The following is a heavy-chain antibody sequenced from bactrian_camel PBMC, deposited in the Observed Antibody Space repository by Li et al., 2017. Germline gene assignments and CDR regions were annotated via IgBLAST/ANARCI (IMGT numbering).Heavy chain of an antibody. V-gene: IGHV3S53*01. J-gene: IGHJ4*01. CDR1: GSMPSMNC. CDR2: LDSDGST. CDR3: AADHWCRGHIVEVRSYS. D-gene: IGHD1*01. Sequence: HVQLVESGGGSVQDGGSLRLSCVVSGSMPSMNCLGWVRQAPGKERGGIASLDSDGSTNYDNSVQGRFTISKDDAKNTLYLQMNDLKPEDTGMYYCAADHWCRGHIVEVRSYSWGPGTQVTVS.